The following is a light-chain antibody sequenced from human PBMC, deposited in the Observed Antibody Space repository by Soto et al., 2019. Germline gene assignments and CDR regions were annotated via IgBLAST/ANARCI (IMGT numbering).Light chain of an antibody. V-gene: IGKV3-11*01. J-gene: IGKJ5*01. CDR2: DAS. CDR3: QQRNNWPPEIT. Sequence: EIVLTQSPATLTLSPGERATXXXXXXQSISIYLAWYQQKPGQAPRLLIYDASNXAXGIXARFSGSGSGTDFTLTISSLEPEDFAVYYCQQRNNWPPEITFGQGTRLEIK. CDR1: QSISIY.